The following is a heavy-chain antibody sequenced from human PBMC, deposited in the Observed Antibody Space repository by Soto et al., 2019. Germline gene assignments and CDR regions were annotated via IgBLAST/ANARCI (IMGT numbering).Heavy chain of an antibody. V-gene: IGHV4-39*01. J-gene: IGHJ4*02. CDR2: IYYSGST. CDR1: GGSISSSSYY. CDR3: ARTGGDSAWGVFDY. Sequence: SETLSLTCTVSGGSISSSSYYWGWIRQPPGKGLEWIGSIYYSGSTYYNPSLKSRVTISVDTSKNQFSLMLSSVTAADTAVYYCARTGGDSAWGVFDYWGQGTLVTVSS. D-gene: IGHD2-21*02.